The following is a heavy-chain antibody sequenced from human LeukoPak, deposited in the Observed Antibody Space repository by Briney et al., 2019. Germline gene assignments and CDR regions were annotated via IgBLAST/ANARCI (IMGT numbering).Heavy chain of an antibody. J-gene: IGHJ3*02. V-gene: IGHV3-21*01. CDR3: ARESGFGAFDI. CDR2: ISSSSSYI. D-gene: IGHD3-10*01. Sequence: TGGSLRLSCAASGFTFSSYSMNWVRQAPGKGLEWVSSISSSSSYIYYADSVKGRFTISRDNAKNSLYLQMNSLRAEDTAVYYCARESGFGAFDIWGQGTMVTVSS. CDR1: GFTFSSYS.